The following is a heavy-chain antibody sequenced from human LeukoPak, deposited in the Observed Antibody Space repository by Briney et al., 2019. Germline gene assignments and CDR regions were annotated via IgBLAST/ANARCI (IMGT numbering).Heavy chain of an antibody. J-gene: IGHJ4*02. CDR2: INDSGGST. CDR1: GFTFNSYG. D-gene: IGHD6-19*01. V-gene: IGHV3-23*01. Sequence: PGGSLRLSCAASGFTFNSYGIHWVRQAPGKGLEWVSAINDSGGSTYYADSVKGRFTISRDNSKNTLYLQMNSLRAEDTAVYYCAKPAISSRGWYYDYWGQGTLVTVSS. CDR3: AKPAISSRGWYYDY.